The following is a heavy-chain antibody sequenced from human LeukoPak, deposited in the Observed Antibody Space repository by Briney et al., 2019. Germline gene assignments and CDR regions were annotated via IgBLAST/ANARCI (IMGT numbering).Heavy chain of an antibody. Sequence: ASVKVSCKASGYTFTSYGISWVRHAPGQGLEWMGWISAYNGNTNYAQKLQGRVTMTTDTSTSTAYMELRSLRSDDTAVYYCARSAATIFGVVTGDAFDIWGQGTMVTVSS. CDR2: ISAYNGNT. V-gene: IGHV1-18*01. J-gene: IGHJ3*02. CDR1: GYTFTSYG. CDR3: ARSAATIFGVVTGDAFDI. D-gene: IGHD3-3*01.